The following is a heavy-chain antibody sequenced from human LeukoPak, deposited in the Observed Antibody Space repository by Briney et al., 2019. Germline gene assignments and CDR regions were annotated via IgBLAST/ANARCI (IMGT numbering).Heavy chain of an antibody. V-gene: IGHV3-23*01. CDR3: AKVTWGSGLNDY. D-gene: IGHD6-19*01. CDR1: GFTFGDYA. CDR2: ISGSGDGA. Sequence: PGGSLRLSCTASGFTFGDYAMSWVRQAPGKGLEWISAISGSGDGAFYADFVKGRFTIFRDNTNSTLYLQMDSLTAEDTAIYYCAKVTWGSGLNDYWGQGTLVTVSS. J-gene: IGHJ4*02.